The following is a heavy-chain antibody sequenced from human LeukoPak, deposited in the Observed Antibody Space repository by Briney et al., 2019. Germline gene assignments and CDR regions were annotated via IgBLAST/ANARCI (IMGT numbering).Heavy chain of an antibody. Sequence: QPGGSLRLSCAASGFTFSSYAMHWVRQAPGKGLEWVAVISYDGSNKYYADSVKGRFTISRDNSKNTLYLQMNSLRAEDTAVYYCARVSLRGIAAAGTYYYYGMDVWGQGTTVTVSS. V-gene: IGHV3-30-3*01. CDR3: ARVSLRGIAAAGTYYYYGMDV. J-gene: IGHJ6*02. CDR2: ISYDGSNK. CDR1: GFTFSSYA. D-gene: IGHD6-13*01.